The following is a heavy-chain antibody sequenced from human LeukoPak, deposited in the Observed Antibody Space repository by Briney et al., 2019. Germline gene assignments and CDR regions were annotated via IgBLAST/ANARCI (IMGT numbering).Heavy chain of an antibody. Sequence: HPGGSLRLSCAASGFTFSSYAMSWVRQAPGKGLEWVSAISGSGGSTYYADSVKGRFTISRDNSKNTLYLQMNSLRAEDTAVYYCARDLQRAVRGVPGYYYYGMDVWGQGTTVTVSS. CDR3: ARDLQRAVRGVPGYYYYGMDV. CDR2: ISGSGGST. D-gene: IGHD3-10*01. CDR1: GFTFSSYA. J-gene: IGHJ6*02. V-gene: IGHV3-23*01.